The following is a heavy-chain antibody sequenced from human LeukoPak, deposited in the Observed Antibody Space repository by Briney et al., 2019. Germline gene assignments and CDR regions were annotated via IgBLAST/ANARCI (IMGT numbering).Heavy chain of an antibody. CDR3: AKDSRRFDY. J-gene: IGHJ4*02. Sequence: GGSLRLSCAASGFTFSSYVMSGVGQAPGKGLVGSSVITTSGGNTFSADSVKGRFTISRDNSKNTLYLQMNSLRAEDTAVYYWAKDSRRFDYWGQGTLVIVSS. V-gene: IGHV3-23*01. CDR1: GFTFSSYV. CDR2: ITTSGGNT.